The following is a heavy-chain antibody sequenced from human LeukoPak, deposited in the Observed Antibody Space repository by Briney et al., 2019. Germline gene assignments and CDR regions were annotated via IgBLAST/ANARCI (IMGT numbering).Heavy chain of an antibody. J-gene: IGHJ4*02. V-gene: IGHV4-39*07. CDR3: AREHGGINVDS. CDR2: IYYSGST. Sequence: SETLSLTCTVSGGSISSYYWGWIRQPPGKGLEWIGSIYYSGSTYYNPSLKSRVTISVDTSKNQFSLKLSSVTAADTAVYYCAREHGGINVDSWGQGTLVTVSS. CDR1: GGSISSYY. D-gene: IGHD4-23*01.